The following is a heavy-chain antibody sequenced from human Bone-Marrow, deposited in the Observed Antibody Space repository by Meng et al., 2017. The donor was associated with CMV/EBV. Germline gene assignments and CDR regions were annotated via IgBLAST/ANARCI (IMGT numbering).Heavy chain of an antibody. CDR1: GGSISSGDYY. CDR3: ARATRDYYYDSSGYYYFDY. CDR2: IYYSGST. V-gene: IGHV4-61*08. J-gene: IGHJ4*02. Sequence: SETLSLTCTVSGGSISSGDYYWSWIRQPPGKGLEWIGYIYYSGSTNYNPSLKSRVTISVDTSKNQFSLKLSSVTAADTAVYYCARATRDYYYDSSGYYYFDYWGQGTLVTVSS. D-gene: IGHD3-22*01.